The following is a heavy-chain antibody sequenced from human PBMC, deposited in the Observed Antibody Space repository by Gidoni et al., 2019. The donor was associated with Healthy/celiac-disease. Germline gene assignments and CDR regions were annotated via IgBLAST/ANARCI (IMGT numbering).Heavy chain of an antibody. J-gene: IGHJ4*02. CDR1: GFPFSSYG. CDR2: ISYDGSNK. CDR3: ANNYGWELVFPNY. V-gene: IGHV3-30*18. D-gene: IGHD1-26*01. Sequence: QVQLVESGGGVVQPGWSLRLSCAASGFPFSSYGMHWVRQAPGKGLEWVAVISYDGSNKYYADSVKGRFTISRDNSKNTLYLQMNSLRAEDTAVYYCANNYGWELVFPNYWGQGTLVTVSS.